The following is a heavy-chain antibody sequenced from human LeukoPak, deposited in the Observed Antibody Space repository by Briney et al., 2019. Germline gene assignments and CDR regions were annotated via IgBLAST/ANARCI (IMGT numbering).Heavy chain of an antibody. CDR1: GFNFYSYW. CDR3: ARQGTLALAFDY. CDR2: IDSDGEIT. Sequence: GGSLRLSCVGSGFNFYSYWIHWVRQAPGKEMVWVARIDSDGEITSYADAVKGRFTLSRDNAESTVYLQMKNLRDEDAAVYYCARQGTLALAFDYWGQGTPVIISS. J-gene: IGHJ4*02. D-gene: IGHD6-19*01. V-gene: IGHV3-74*01.